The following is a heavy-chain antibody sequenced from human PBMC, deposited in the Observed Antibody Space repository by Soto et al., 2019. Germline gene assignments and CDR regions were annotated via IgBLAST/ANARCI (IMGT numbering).Heavy chain of an antibody. V-gene: IGHV1-2*02. CDR2: INPHSGAT. Sequence: ASVKVSCKASGYLLSGYHLHWVGQTPGQGLEWVGRINPHSGATDFALKFQGRVTLTRDTSIDTAYMEMSRLTSDDTAVYYCARGALYYDNKGYFRFEHWGQGTRVIVSS. J-gene: IGHJ4*02. CDR3: ARGALYYDNKGYFRFEH. D-gene: IGHD3-22*01. CDR1: GYLLSGYH.